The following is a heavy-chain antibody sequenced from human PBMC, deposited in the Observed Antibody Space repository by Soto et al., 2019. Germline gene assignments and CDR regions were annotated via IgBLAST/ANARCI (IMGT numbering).Heavy chain of an antibody. D-gene: IGHD2-2*01. CDR3: ARDYCSGTNCDEFDY. J-gene: IGHJ4*02. CDR2: IYPGDSDT. CDR1: GYRFTNYW. Sequence: GESLKISCKGSGYRFTNYWIGWVRQMPGKGLEWMGIIYPGDSDTRYSPSFQGQVTISADKSINTAYLQWSSLKASDTAMYYCARDYCSGTNCDEFDYWGQGTQVTVSS. V-gene: IGHV5-51*01.